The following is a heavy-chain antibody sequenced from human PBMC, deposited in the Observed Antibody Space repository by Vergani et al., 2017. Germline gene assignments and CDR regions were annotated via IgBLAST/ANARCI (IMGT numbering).Heavy chain of an antibody. CDR2: IYYSGST. J-gene: IGHJ4*02. CDR1: GGSISSYY. V-gene: IGHV4-59*01. D-gene: IGHD3-10*01. CDR3: AREGPWFGEATFDY. Sequence: QVQLQESGPGLVKPSQTLSLTCTVSGGSISSYYWSWIRQPPGKGLEWIGYIYYSGSTNYNPSLKSRVTISVDTSKNQFSLKLSSVTAADTAVYYCAREGPWFGEATFDYWGQGTLVTVSS.